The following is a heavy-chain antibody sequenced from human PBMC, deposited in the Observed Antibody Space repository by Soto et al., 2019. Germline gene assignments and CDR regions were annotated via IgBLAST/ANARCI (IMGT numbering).Heavy chain of an antibody. D-gene: IGHD1-20*01. CDR2: ISSSSSTI. CDR3: ASSGPDNWNEEVGYFDY. V-gene: IGHV3-48*01. Sequence: EVQLVESGGGLVQPGGSLRLSCAASGFTFSSYSMNWVRQAPGKGLEWVSYISSSSSTIYYADSVKGRFTISRDNAKNSLYLQMNSLRAEDTAVYYCASSGPDNWNEEVGYFDYWGQGTLVTVSS. J-gene: IGHJ4*02. CDR1: GFTFSSYS.